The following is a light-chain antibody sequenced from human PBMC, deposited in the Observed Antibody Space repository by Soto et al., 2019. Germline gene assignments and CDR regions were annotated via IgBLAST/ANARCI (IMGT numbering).Light chain of an antibody. Sequence: EIVLKQSPGTLSLSPGERATLSCRASQSVNSDYLAWFQQRHGQAPRLLIYATSRRASGIPDRFSGSGSGTDFTLALSRLEPEDFAVYYCHQFAYSPRTFGQGTKGEIK. CDR2: ATS. CDR1: QSVNSDY. J-gene: IGKJ1*01. CDR3: HQFAYSPRT. V-gene: IGKV3-20*01.